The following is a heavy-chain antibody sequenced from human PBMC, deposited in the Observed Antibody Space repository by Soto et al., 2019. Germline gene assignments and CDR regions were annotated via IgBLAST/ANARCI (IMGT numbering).Heavy chain of an antibody. Sequence: PSHTLTLSCAISGYSVSSNTASLNWVRQSPSRGLEWLGRTYSRSKWYNDYAVSVKSRIIINPDTSKNQFSLQLNSVTPEDTAVYYCAKGDNLGPKTGYAFDPWGQGILVTVSS. J-gene: IGHJ5*02. V-gene: IGHV6-1*01. CDR3: AKGDNLGPKTGYAFDP. D-gene: IGHD5-12*01. CDR2: TYSRSKWYN. CDR1: GYSVSSNTAS.